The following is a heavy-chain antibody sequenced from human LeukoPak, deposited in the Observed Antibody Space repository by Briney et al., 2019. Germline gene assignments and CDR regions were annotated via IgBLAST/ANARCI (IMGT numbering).Heavy chain of an antibody. Sequence: SETLSLTCTVSGGSISSYYWSWIRQPAGKGLEWIGRIYTSGSTNYNPSLKSRVTMSVDTSKNQFSLKPSSVTAADTAVYYCARDKVVSADNWFDPWGQGTLVTVSS. CDR1: GGSISSYY. CDR2: IYTSGST. V-gene: IGHV4-4*07. J-gene: IGHJ5*02. CDR3: ARDKVVSADNWFDP. D-gene: IGHD3-22*01.